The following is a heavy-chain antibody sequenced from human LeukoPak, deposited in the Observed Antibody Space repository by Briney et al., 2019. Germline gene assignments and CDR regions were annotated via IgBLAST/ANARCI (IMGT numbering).Heavy chain of an antibody. CDR1: GYTFTSYG. Sequence: GASVKVSCKASGYTFTSYGISWVRQAPGQGLEWMGWISAYNGNTNYAQRFQGRVTMTTDSSTSAAYMELRSLRSDDTAVYYRVRSGRGTYYYFDYWGQGTLVTVYS. V-gene: IGHV1-18*01. D-gene: IGHD1-26*01. J-gene: IGHJ4*02. CDR2: ISAYNGNT. CDR3: VRSGRGTYYYFDY.